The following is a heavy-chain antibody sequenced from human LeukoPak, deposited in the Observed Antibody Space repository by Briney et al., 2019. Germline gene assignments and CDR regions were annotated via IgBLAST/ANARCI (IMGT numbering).Heavy chain of an antibody. J-gene: IGHJ4*02. D-gene: IGHD3-22*01. V-gene: IGHV4-39*07. CDR2: INYLTNP. CDR1: GASINTIESY. Sequence: PSETLSLTCTVSGASINTIESYWTWIRQPPGKGLEWVGVINYLTNPGYSPSLQSRVSISIDTSTNAFSLNLASVTAADTAVYYCARGDYYHSSGSPLDYWGQGTLVTVSS. CDR3: ARGDYYHSSGSPLDY.